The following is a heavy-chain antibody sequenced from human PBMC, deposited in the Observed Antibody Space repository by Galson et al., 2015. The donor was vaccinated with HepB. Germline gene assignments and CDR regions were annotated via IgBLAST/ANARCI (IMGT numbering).Heavy chain of an antibody. CDR3: AQAHSAVAEN. Sequence: SLRLSCPASGFIFSSYGMLWVRQAPGKDLEWVAFLRYDESNRYYADSVQGRFTISRDNSKNTLFLQMNSLRPEDTAVYYCAQAHSAVAENWGQGTLVTVSS. V-gene: IGHV3-30*02. CDR1: GFIFSSYG. D-gene: IGHD4-11*01. CDR2: LRYDESNR. J-gene: IGHJ4*02.